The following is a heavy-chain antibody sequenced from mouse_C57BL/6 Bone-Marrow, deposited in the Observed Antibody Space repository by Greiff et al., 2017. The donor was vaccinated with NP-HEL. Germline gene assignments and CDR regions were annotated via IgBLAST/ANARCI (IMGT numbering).Heavy chain of an antibody. D-gene: IGHD2-4*01. CDR2: INYSGTT. CDR1: GDSITSGY. J-gene: IGHJ3*01. Sequence: EVQRVESGPSLVKPSQTLSLTCSVTGDSITSGYWNWIRRFPGNKLEYMGYINYSGTTYYNPSLKSRISITRDTSKNQYYLQLNSVTTEDTATYYCAREITTGFAYWGQGTLVTVSA. V-gene: IGHV3-8*02. CDR3: AREITTGFAY.